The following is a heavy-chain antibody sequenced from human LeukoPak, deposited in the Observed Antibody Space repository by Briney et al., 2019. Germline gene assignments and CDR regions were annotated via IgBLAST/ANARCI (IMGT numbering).Heavy chain of an antibody. CDR1: GGSISSSNW. Sequence: SETLSLTCAVSGGSISSSNWWSWVRQPPGKGLEWIGEIYHSGSTNYNPSLKSRVTISVDKSKNQFSLKLSSVTAADTAVYYCARAMVRGYNWFDPWGQGTLVTVSS. CDR3: ARAMVRGYNWFDP. CDR2: IYHSGST. D-gene: IGHD3-10*01. V-gene: IGHV4-4*02. J-gene: IGHJ5*02.